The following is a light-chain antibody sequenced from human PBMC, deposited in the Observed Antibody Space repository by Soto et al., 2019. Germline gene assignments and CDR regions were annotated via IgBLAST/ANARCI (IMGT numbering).Light chain of an antibody. V-gene: IGLV2-14*03. CDR2: EVT. Sequence: QSALTQPASVSGSPGQSITISCTGTSSDVGGYNLVSWYQQHPGEAPKLMIYEVTNRPSGVSNRFSGSKSGNTASLTISGLQPEDEADYYCSSYIPRITDWAFGGGTKLTVL. J-gene: IGLJ3*02. CDR3: SSYIPRITDWA. CDR1: SSDVGGYNL.